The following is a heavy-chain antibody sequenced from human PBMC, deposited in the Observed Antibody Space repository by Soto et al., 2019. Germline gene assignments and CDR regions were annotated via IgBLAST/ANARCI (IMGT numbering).Heavy chain of an antibody. V-gene: IGHV3-9*01. Sequence: PGGSLRLSCAASGFTFDDYAMHWVRQAPGKGLEWVSGISWNSGSIGYADSVKGRFTISRDNAKNSLYLQMNSLRAEDTALYYCAKDDRHGHFDYWGQGTLVTVSS. CDR2: ISWNSGSI. CDR1: GFTFDDYA. J-gene: IGHJ4*02. CDR3: AKDDRHGHFDY.